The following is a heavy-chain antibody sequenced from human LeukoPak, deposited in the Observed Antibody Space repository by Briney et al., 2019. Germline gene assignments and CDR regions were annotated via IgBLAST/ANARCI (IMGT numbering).Heavy chain of an antibody. J-gene: IGHJ4*02. CDR3: ARVVGLWINYYFDY. Sequence: GGSLRLSCAASGFTFSDYYMSWIRQAPGKGLEWVSYISSSGSTIYYADSVKGRFTISRDNAKNSLYLQMNSLRAEDTAVYHCARVVGLWINYYFDYWGQGTLVTVSS. D-gene: IGHD4/OR15-4a*01. V-gene: IGHV3-11*01. CDR1: GFTFSDYY. CDR2: ISSSGSTI.